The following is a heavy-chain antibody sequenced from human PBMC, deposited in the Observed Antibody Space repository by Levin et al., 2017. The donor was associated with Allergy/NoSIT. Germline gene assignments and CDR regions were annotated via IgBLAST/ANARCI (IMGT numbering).Heavy chain of an antibody. Sequence: GESLRLSCAASGFTFSSYAMSWVRQAPGKGLEWVSAISGSGGSTYYADSVKGRFTISRDNSKNTLYLQMNSLRAEDTAVYYCAKRDYDILTGRDYWGQGTLVTVSS. J-gene: IGHJ4*02. CDR1: GFTFSSYA. V-gene: IGHV3-23*01. CDR3: AKRDYDILTGRDY. CDR2: ISGSGGST. D-gene: IGHD3-9*01.